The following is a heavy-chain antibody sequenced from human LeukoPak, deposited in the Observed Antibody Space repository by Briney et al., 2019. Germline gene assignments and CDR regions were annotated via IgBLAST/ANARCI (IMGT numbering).Heavy chain of an antibody. V-gene: IGHV3-30-3*01. CDR1: GFTFSSYA. CDR3: ASRCSSTSCYLDAFDI. Sequence: PGGSLRLSCAASGFTFSSYAMSWVRQAPGKGLEWVAVISYDGSNKYYADSVKGRFTISRDNSKNTLYLQMNSLRAEDTAVYYCASRCSSTSCYLDAFDIWGQGTMVTVSS. D-gene: IGHD2-2*01. J-gene: IGHJ3*02. CDR2: ISYDGSNK.